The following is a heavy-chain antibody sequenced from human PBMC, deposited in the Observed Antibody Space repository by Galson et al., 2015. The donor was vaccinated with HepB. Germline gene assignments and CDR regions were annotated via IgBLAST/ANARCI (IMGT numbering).Heavy chain of an antibody. CDR3: ARHEIAVAEVRY. V-gene: IGHV4-59*08. J-gene: IGHJ4*02. CDR2: IYYSGST. D-gene: IGHD6-19*01. Sequence: SETLSLTCTVSGGSISSYYWSWIRQPPGKGLEWIGYIYYSGSTNYNPSLKSRVTISVDTSKNQFSLKLSSVTAADTAVYYCARHEIAVAEVRYWGQGTLVTVSS. CDR1: GGSISSYY.